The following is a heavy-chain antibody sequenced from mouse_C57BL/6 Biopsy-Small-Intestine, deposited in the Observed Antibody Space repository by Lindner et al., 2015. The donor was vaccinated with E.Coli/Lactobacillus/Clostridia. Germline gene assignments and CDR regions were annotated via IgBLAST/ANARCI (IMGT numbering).Heavy chain of an antibody. CDR3: ARAGLYYSYYLDY. CDR1: GYAFSSSW. Sequence: VQLQESGPELVKPGASVKISCKASGYAFSSSWMNWVKQRPGKGLEWIGRIYPGDGATNNNGKFKGKATLTADTSSSTVYMQLSSLTSEDSAVYFCARAGLYYSYYLDYWGQGTTLTVSS. J-gene: IGHJ2*01. CDR2: IYPGDGAT. D-gene: IGHD2-1*01. V-gene: IGHV1-82*01.